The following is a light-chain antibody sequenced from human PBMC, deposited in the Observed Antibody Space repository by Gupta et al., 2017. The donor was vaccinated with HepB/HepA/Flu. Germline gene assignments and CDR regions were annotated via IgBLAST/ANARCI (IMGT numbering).Light chain of an antibody. Sequence: QSALTPPPSVSGSPGQSVTISCPGTSSDVGSYNRVSWYQQPPGTAPKLMIYEVSNRTSGVPDRFSGSKAGNTASLTISGLQAEDEADYYCSSYTSSSTYVFGTGTKVTVL. J-gene: IGLJ1*01. CDR1: SSDVGSYNR. CDR3: SSYTSSSTYV. V-gene: IGLV2-18*02. CDR2: EVS.